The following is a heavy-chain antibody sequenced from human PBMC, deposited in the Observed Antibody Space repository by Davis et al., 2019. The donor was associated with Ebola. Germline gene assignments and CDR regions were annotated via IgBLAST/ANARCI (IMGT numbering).Heavy chain of an antibody. J-gene: IGHJ4*02. CDR1: GFTFSDHY. V-gene: IGHV3-72*01. CDR2: TRNKANSYTT. D-gene: IGHD3-22*01. Sequence: PGGSLRLSCAASGFTFSDHYMDWVRQAPGKGLEWVGRTRNKANSYTTEYAASVKGRFTISRDDSKNSLYLQMNSLKTEDTAVYYCARVTYYYDSSGYYLTDYWGQGTLVTVSS. CDR3: ARVTYYYDSSGYYLTDY.